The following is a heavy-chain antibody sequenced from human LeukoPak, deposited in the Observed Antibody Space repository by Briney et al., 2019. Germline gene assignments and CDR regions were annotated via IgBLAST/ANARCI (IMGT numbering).Heavy chain of an antibody. D-gene: IGHD5-24*01. CDR1: GGSFSGYY. CDR3: ARKRWLQFPFDY. V-gene: IGHV4-34*01. J-gene: IGHJ4*02. CDR2: INHSGST. Sequence: SETLSLTCAVYGGSFSGYYWSWIRQPPGKGLEWIGEINHSGSTNYNPSPKSRVTISVDTSKNQFSLKLSSVTAADTAVYYCARKRWLQFPFDYWGQGTLVTVSS.